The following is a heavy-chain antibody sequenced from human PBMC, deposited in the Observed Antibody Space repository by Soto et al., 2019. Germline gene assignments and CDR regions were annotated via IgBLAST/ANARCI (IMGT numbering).Heavy chain of an antibody. CDR2: IYYSGST. CDR1: GGSVSSGSYY. V-gene: IGHV4-61*01. J-gene: IGHJ4*02. CDR3: ARDGYCSGGSCYPFDY. D-gene: IGHD2-15*01. Sequence: DTLSLTCTVSGGSVSSGSYYWSWIRQPPGKGLEWIGYIYYSGSTNYNPSLKSRVTISVDTSKNQFSLKLSSVTAADTAVYYCARDGYCSGGSCYPFDYWGQGTLVTVSP.